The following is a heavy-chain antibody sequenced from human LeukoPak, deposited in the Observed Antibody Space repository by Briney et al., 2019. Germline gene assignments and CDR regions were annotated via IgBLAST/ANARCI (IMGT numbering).Heavy chain of an antibody. CDR3: ARDRYCSGGSCYGDAFDL. Sequence: GGSLRLSCTASGFTVRSNYMSWVRQSPRKGLEWLSIMYCGGSTDYADSVKGRFIISRDHSKNTLYLQMNSLRAEDTAVYYCARDRYCSGGSCYGDAFDLWGQGTMVTVSS. CDR2: MYCGGST. CDR1: GFTVRSNY. J-gene: IGHJ3*01. V-gene: IGHV3-53*01. D-gene: IGHD2-15*01.